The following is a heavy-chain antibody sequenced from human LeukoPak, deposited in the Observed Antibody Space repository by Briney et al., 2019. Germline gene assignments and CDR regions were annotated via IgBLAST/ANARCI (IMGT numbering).Heavy chain of an antibody. J-gene: IGHJ5*02. CDR2: ISSSSSYI. D-gene: IGHD6-19*01. Sequence: KAGGSLRLSCAASGFTFSSYAMSWVRQAPGKGLEWVSSISSSSSYIYYADSVKGRFTISRDNAKNSLYLQMNSLRAEDTAVYYCARDGDSSGWYPNWFDPWGQGTLVTVSS. CDR3: ARDGDSSGWYPNWFDP. CDR1: GFTFSSYA. V-gene: IGHV3-21*01.